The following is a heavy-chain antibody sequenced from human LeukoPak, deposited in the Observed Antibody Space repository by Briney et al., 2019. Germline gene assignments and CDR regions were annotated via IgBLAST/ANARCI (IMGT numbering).Heavy chain of an antibody. CDR3: ARKQWLVQRWFDP. CDR1: GASISNSTYY. D-gene: IGHD6-19*01. CDR2: IYHSGST. J-gene: IGHJ5*02. Sequence: SETLSLTCNVSGASISNSTYYWGWIRQPPGKGLEWIGSIYHSGSTYYNPSLKSRVTISVDTSKNQFSLKLSSVTAADTAVYYCARKQWLVQRWFDPWGQGTLVTVSS. V-gene: IGHV4-39*07.